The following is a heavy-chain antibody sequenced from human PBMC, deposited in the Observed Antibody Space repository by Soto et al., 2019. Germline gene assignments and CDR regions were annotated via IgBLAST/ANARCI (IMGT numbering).Heavy chain of an antibody. Sequence: GGSLRLSCAASGFTFSSYAMSWVRQAPGKGLEWVSAISGSGGSTYYADSVKGRFTISRDNSKNTLYLQMNSLRAEDTAAYYCARDPSPGYYYYYGMDVWGQGTTVTVSS. CDR3: ARDPSPGYYYYYGMDV. J-gene: IGHJ6*02. CDR1: GFTFSSYA. CDR2: ISGSGGST. V-gene: IGHV3-23*01.